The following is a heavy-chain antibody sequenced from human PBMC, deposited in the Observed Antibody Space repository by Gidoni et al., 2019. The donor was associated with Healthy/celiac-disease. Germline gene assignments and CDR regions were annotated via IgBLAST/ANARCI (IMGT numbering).Heavy chain of an antibody. J-gene: IGHJ6*02. V-gene: IGHV1-46*01. CDR1: GYTFTSYY. CDR3: ARWFGELLYEYYGMDV. D-gene: IGHD3-10*01. CDR2: INPSGGST. Sequence: QVQLVQSGAEVKKPGASVKVSCKASGYTFTSYYMHWVRQAPGQGLEWMGIINPSGGSTSYAQKFQGRVTMTRDTSTSTVYMELSSLRSEDTAVYYCARWFGELLYEYYGMDVWGQGTTVTVSS.